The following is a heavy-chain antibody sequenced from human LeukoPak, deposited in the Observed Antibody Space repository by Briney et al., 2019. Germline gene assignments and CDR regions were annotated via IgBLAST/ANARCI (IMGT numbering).Heavy chain of an antibody. V-gene: IGHV4-34*01. J-gene: IGHJ4*02. Sequence: SETLSLTCAVYGGSFSGYYWSWIRQPPGKGLEWIGEINHSGSTNYNPSLKSRVTISVDTSKNQFSLKLSSVTAADTAVYYCARLAYVSLWGQGTRVTVSS. CDR1: GGSFSGYY. D-gene: IGHD2-8*01. CDR2: INHSGST. CDR3: ARLAYVSL.